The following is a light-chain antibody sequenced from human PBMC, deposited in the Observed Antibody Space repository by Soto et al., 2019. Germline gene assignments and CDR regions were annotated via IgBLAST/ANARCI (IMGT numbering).Light chain of an antibody. CDR1: QSVRSNF. Sequence: EIVLTQSPGTLSLSPGERATLSCRASQSVRSNFLAWYQQKPGQAPRLLIYGASNRATGIPDRFSGSGSGTDFTLTITRLEPEDVAMYYCQRYDSLRTFGQGTKVEI. J-gene: IGKJ1*01. CDR3: QRYDSLRT. V-gene: IGKV3-20*01. CDR2: GAS.